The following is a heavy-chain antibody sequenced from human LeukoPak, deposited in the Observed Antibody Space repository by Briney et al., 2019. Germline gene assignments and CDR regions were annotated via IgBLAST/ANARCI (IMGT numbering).Heavy chain of an antibody. CDR2: ISSNGGST. CDR3: ARGPSGEYEADYYYGMDV. V-gene: IGHV3-64*02. CDR1: GLTFSSYA. D-gene: IGHD4-17*01. J-gene: IGHJ6*04. Sequence: TGGSLRLSCAASGLTFSSYAMHCVRQTPGKGLEYVSAISSNGGSTYYADSVKGRFTISRDNSKNTLYLQMGSLRAEDMAVYYCARGPSGEYEADYYYGMDVWGKGTTVTVSS.